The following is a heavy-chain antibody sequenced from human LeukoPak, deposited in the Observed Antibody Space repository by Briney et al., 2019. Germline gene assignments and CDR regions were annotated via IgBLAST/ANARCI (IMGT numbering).Heavy chain of an antibody. CDR2: INPNTGGT. J-gene: IGHJ4*02. CDR1: GYTFTSYD. CDR3: AREGEGYDTSGYYYN. Sequence: ASVKVSCKASGYTFTSYDINWVRQAPGQGLEWMGWINPNTGGTKYAQNFQGRVTMTRGTSISTAYMELSRLTSDDTAVYYCAREGEGYDTSGYYYNWGQGTLVTVSS. D-gene: IGHD3-22*01. V-gene: IGHV1-2*02.